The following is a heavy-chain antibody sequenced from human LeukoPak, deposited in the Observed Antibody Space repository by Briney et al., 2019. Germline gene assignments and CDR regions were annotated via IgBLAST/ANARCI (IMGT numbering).Heavy chain of an antibody. CDR1: GFTFSSYG. J-gene: IGHJ6*03. V-gene: IGHV3-30*02. Sequence: GGSLRLSCAASGFTFSSYGMSWVRQAPGKGLQWVAFIRYDGSIKYYADSVKGRFTISRDNSKNTLYLQVNSLRAEDTAVYYCAKDTVKVSTIRRVPHYMDVWGKGTTVTISS. CDR2: IRYDGSIK. CDR3: AKDTVKVSTIRRVPHYMDV. D-gene: IGHD5/OR15-5a*01.